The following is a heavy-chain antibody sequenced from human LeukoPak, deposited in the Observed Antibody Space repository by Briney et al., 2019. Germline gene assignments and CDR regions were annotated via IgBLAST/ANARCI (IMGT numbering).Heavy chain of an antibody. J-gene: IGHJ4*02. CDR3: ARAPAYTVVTSFDY. V-gene: IGHV3-23*01. CDR2: ISGSGGGT. D-gene: IGHD4-23*01. Sequence: PGGSLRLSCAASGFTFTSDAMNWVRQAPGKGLEWVSGISGSGGGTNYADSVKGRFTISRDNSKNTLYLQMSSLRAEDTAIYYCARAPAYTVVTSFDYWGQGTLVTVSS. CDR1: GFTFTSDA.